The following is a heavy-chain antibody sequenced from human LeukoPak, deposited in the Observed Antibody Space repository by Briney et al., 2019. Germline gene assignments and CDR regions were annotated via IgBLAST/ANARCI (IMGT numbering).Heavy chain of an antibody. Sequence: GASVKVSCKASGGTFSSYTISWVRQAPGQGLEWMGGIIPIFGTANYAQKFQGRVTTTTDASTSTAYMELSSLSSDDTAVYYCASSPIAVAGTHYYYYYMDVWGKGTTVTVSS. V-gene: IGHV1-69*05. J-gene: IGHJ6*03. CDR3: ASSPIAVAGTHYYYYYMDV. CDR1: GGTFSSYT. CDR2: IIPIFGTA. D-gene: IGHD6-19*01.